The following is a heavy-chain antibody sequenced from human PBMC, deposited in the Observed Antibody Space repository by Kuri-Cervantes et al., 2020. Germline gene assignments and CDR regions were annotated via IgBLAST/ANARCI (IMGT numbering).Heavy chain of an antibody. V-gene: IGHV3-30*03. Sequence: GGSLRLSCAASGFTFSSYGMHWVRQAPGKGLEWVAVISYDGSNKYYADSVKGRFTISRDNAKSSVYLQVNSLRADDTAVYYCARGYSYPSSGFDCWGQGTLVTVSS. CDR3: ARGYSYPSSGFDC. J-gene: IGHJ4*02. CDR1: GFTFSSYG. D-gene: IGHD5-18*01. CDR2: ISYDGSNK.